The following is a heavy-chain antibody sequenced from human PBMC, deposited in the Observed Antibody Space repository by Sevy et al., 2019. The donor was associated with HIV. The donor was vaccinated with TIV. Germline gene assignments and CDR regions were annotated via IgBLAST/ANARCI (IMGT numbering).Heavy chain of an antibody. CDR1: GFTFGDYW. D-gene: IGHD3-9*01. CDR3: ARCQPDTYNHDGAVYYGLLFDH. CDR2: IKQGGSET. Sequence: GGSLRLSCAASGFTFGDYWLTWVRQVPGKGLEWVANIKQGGSETYYEDAVKGRFSISRDNAKNSLYLQMNCLRAEETAVYYCARCQPDTYNHDGAVYYGLLFDHWGQGALVTVSS. V-gene: IGHV3-7*01. J-gene: IGHJ4*02.